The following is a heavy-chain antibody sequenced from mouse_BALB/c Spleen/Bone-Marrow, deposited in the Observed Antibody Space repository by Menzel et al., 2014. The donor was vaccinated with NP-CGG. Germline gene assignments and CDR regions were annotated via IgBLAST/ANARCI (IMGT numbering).Heavy chain of an antibody. CDR3: LRDSTNFYAMDY. CDR1: GFSFNTSA. J-gene: IGHJ4*01. D-gene: IGHD4-1*02. Sequence: EVMLVESGGGLVQPKGSLKLSCAASGFSFNTSAMNWVRQTPGKGLEWVARMRSKTNNYATYYAGSVKDRFTISRDDSQSMLYLQMNNLKTEDTAMYYCLRDSTNFYAMDYWGQGTSVTVSS. V-gene: IGHV10S3*01. CDR2: MRSKTNNYAT.